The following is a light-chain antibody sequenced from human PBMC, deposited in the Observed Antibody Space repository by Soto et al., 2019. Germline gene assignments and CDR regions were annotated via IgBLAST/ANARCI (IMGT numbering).Light chain of an antibody. CDR3: QEWQPTVYV. V-gene: IGLV3-1*01. CDR1: KLGEKY. Sequence: SYELTQPPSVSASPGHTATISCSGDKLGEKYVCWSQHKQGKYTVLVIYHDTKPPQGIPERLYGSNSGNPDTMIIRGTQPVDEADYYCQEWQPTVYVFVNGTTVPV. J-gene: IGLJ1*01. CDR2: HDT.